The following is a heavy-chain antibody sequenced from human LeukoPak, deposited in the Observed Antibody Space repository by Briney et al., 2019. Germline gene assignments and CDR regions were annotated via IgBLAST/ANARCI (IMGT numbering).Heavy chain of an antibody. CDR2: ISSSSIYI. CDR3: ARGYCSSTSCASDY. D-gene: IGHD2-2*01. J-gene: IGHJ4*02. V-gene: IGHV3-21*01. Sequence: GESLRLSCAASGFTFSGYSMNWVRQAPGKGLEWVSSISSSSIYIYYADSLKGRFTISRDNAKNSLHLQMNSLRAEDTAVYYCARGYCSSTSCASDYWGQGTLVTVSS. CDR1: GFTFSGYS.